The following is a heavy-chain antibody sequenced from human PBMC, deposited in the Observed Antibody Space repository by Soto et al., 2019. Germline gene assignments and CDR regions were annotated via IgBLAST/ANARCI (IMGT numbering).Heavy chain of an antibody. J-gene: IGHJ6*02. V-gene: IGHV3-30-3*01. CDR1: GFTFSSYA. CDR2: ISYDGSNK. D-gene: IGHD5-12*01. Sequence: GGSLRLSCAASGFTFSSYAMHWVRQAPGKGLEWVAVISYDGSNKYYADSVKGRFTISRDNSKNTLYLQMNSLRAEDTAVYYCAREGRSGYVLYYYYGMDVWGQGTTVTVSS. CDR3: AREGRSGYVLYYYYGMDV.